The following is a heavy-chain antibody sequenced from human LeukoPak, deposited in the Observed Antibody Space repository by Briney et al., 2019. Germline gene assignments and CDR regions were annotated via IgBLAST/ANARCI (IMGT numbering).Heavy chain of an antibody. CDR2: IHSSGST. V-gene: IGHV4-30-4*01. D-gene: IGHD5-12*01. CDR3: ARDSSGYGLNDY. Sequence: LRLSCTVSGASIISGDYYWSWIRQAPGKGLEWIGYIHSSGSTYYNPSLKSRVTISVGTSRNQISLKLTSVTAADTAVYYCARDSSGYGLNDYWGQGTLVTVSS. J-gene: IGHJ4*02. CDR1: GASIISGDYY.